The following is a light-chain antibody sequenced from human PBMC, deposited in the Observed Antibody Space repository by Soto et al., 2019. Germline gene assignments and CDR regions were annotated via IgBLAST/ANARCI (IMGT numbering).Light chain of an antibody. CDR3: QQYHSLIT. CDR2: DVS. J-gene: IGKJ5*01. Sequence: IQMTQSPSSLSASVGDRVTITCQASQDITNYLNWYQQKPGKAPKLLIYDVSHLETGVPSRFSGSGSGTDFTFTISSLQPEDIATYYCQQYHSLITVGQGTRLEVK. V-gene: IGKV1-33*01. CDR1: QDITNY.